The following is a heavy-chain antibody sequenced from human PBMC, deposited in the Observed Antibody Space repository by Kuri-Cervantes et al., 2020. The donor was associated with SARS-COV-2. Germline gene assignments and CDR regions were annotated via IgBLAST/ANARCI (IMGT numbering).Heavy chain of an antibody. J-gene: IGHJ5*02. Sequence: SETLSLTCTVSGGSISSSSHYWGWIRQPPGKGLEWIGSIYYSGSTYYNPSLKSRVTISVDTSKNQFSLKLSSVTAADTAVYYCARQEVVAATNWFDPWGQGTLVTVSS. CDR2: IYYSGST. D-gene: IGHD2-15*01. V-gene: IGHV4-39*01. CDR3: ARQEVVAATNWFDP. CDR1: GGSISSSSHY.